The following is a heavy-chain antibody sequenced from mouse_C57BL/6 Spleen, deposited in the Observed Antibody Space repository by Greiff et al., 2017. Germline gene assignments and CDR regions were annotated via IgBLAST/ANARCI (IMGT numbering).Heavy chain of an antibody. J-gene: IGHJ4*01. Sequence: QVQLQQPGAELVKPGDSVKLSCKASGYTFTSYWMQWVKQRPGQGLEWIGEIDPSDSYTNSNQKFTDKATLTVYTSSSTAYMQLSSLTSEDSAVYYCARSEYYGSSSYARDYWGQGTSVTVSS. D-gene: IGHD1-1*01. CDR2: IDPSDSYT. CDR3: ARSEYYGSSSYARDY. V-gene: IGHV1-50*01. CDR1: GYTFTSYW.